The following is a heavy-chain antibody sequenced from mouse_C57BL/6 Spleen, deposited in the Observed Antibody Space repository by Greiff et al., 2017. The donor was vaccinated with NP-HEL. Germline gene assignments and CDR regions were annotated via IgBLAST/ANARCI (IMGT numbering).Heavy chain of an antibody. CDR3: ARPTVVATNAMDY. CDR1: GYTFTSYW. Sequence: QVQLQQSGAELVKPGASVKMSCKASGYTFTSYWITWVKQRPGQGLEWIGDIYPGSGSTNYNEKFKSKATLTVDTSSSTAYMQLSSLTSEDSAVYYCARPTVVATNAMDYWGQGTSVTVSS. CDR2: IYPGSGST. J-gene: IGHJ4*01. V-gene: IGHV1-55*01. D-gene: IGHD1-1*01.